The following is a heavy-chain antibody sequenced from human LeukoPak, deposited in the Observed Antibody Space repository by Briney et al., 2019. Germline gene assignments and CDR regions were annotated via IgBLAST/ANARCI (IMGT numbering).Heavy chain of an antibody. V-gene: IGHV4-30-4*08. Sequence: TLSLTCTVSGGAISSGDYYWSWIRQPPGKGLEWIGYIYYSGSTYYNPSLKSRLTISVDTSKNQFSLKLSSVTAADTAVYYCARNYYFHYYMDVWGKGTTVTVSS. CDR3: ARNYYFHYYMDV. J-gene: IGHJ6*03. CDR2: IYYSGST. CDR1: GGAISSGDYY.